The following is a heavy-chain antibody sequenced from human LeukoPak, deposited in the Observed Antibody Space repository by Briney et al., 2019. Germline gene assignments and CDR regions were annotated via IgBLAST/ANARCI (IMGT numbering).Heavy chain of an antibody. Sequence: GGALTLSCAASGFTFSSYEMNWLRQAPGAGLEGVSYISSSGSTIYYADSVKGRFTISRDNAKNSLYLQMNSLRAEDTAVYYCAELGITMIGGVWGKGSTVTISS. CDR1: GFTFSSYE. CDR2: ISSSGSTI. J-gene: IGHJ6*04. D-gene: IGHD3-10*02. V-gene: IGHV3-48*03. CDR3: AELGITMIGGV.